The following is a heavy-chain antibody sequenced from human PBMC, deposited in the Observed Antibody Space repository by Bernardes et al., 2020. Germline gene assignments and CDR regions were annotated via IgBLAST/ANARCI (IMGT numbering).Heavy chain of an antibody. J-gene: IGHJ6*03. Sequence: SGQGYCKASGGISSTNAISWVRQAPGQGLEWMGGIVPIFDVPNYAQKFQGRLTITADKSTSTVHMELSSLSSEDTAVYYCTRDPVSTIAGHTFYYYYMDVWGKGTTVTVS. CDR1: GGISSTNA. V-gene: IGHV1-69*17. CDR3: TRDPVSTIAGHTFYYYYMDV. D-gene: IGHD6-13*01. CDR2: IVPIFDVP.